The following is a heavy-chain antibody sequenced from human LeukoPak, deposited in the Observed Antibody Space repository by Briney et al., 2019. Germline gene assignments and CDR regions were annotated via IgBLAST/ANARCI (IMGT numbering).Heavy chain of an antibody. Sequence: GGSLRLSCAASGFTLSSYWMHWVRQAPGKGLEGVSSISSSSSYIYYADSVKGRFTISRDNAKNSLYLQMNSLRAEDTAVYYCARDPEGITGTHSYPQYYYYYYMDVWGKGTTVTVSS. CDR2: ISSSSSYI. V-gene: IGHV3-21*01. J-gene: IGHJ6*03. CDR3: ARDPEGITGTHSYPQYYYYYYMDV. D-gene: IGHD1-20*01. CDR1: GFTLSSYW.